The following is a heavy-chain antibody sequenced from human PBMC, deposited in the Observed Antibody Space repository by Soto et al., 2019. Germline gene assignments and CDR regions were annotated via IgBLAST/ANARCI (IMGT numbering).Heavy chain of an antibody. CDR1: GVSISSSY. J-gene: IGHJ6*02. D-gene: IGHD6-6*01. V-gene: IGHV4-59*01. CDR2: IYYTGTT. Sequence: SETLSLTCTVSGVSISSSYWSWLRQSPGTGLEWIGYIYYTGTTNYNPSLKRRVTISLDTAKNQFSLNVNSLTTADTAVYFCAREVPYIAARGGSRGSYGMDVWGQGTTVTVSS. CDR3: AREVPYIAARGGSRGSYGMDV.